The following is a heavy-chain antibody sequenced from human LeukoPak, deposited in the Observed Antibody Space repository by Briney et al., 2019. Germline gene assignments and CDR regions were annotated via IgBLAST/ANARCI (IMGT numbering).Heavy chain of an antibody. J-gene: IGHJ4*02. Sequence: SETLSLTCTVSGGSISSYYWSWIRQPPGKGLEWIGYIYYSGSTNYNPSLKSRVTISVDTSKNQFSLKLSSVTAADTAVDYCARGVEMATISPFDYWGQGTLVTVSS. V-gene: IGHV4-59*01. CDR2: IYYSGST. CDR3: ARGVEMATISPFDY. CDR1: GGSISSYY. D-gene: IGHD5-24*01.